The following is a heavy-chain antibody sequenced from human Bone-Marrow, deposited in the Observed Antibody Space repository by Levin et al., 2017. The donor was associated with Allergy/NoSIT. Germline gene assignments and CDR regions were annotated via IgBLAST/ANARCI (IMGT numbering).Heavy chain of an antibody. J-gene: IGHJ4*02. CDR2: ISTTGSTT. CDR3: ARDFFGTALGLGPGY. V-gene: IGHV3-11*01. D-gene: IGHD3-16*01. CDR1: GFTFSDYY. Sequence: GGSLRLSCAASGFTFSDYYMSWIRQAPGKGLEWVSYISTTGSTTYYADSVMGRFTVSRDNANNSLYLQMNSLRAEDTAVYYCARDFFGTALGLGPGYWGQGTVVTVSS.